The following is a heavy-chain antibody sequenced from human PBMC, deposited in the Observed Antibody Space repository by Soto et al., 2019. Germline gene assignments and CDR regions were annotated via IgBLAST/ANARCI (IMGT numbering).Heavy chain of an antibody. J-gene: IGHJ4*02. V-gene: IGHV4-4*02. CDR1: GASISDPNW. D-gene: IGHD3-22*01. CDR2: VFHSGRT. Sequence: SETLSLTCAVSGASISDPNWWSWVRQPPGKGLEWIGEVFHSGRTNYNPSLKSRVTILVDKSKNQFSLILNSVTAADTAVYYCARARSGYQPWGQGTLVTVSS. CDR3: ARARSGYQP.